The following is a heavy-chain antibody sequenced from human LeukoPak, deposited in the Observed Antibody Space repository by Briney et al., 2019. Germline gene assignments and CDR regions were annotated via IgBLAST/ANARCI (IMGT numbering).Heavy chain of an antibody. CDR3: ARMYYDFWSGSQS. V-gene: IGHV3-74*01. CDR2: INSDGSST. J-gene: IGHJ4*02. Sequence: GGSLSLSCAASGFTFSSYWMHWVRQAPGKGLVWVSRINSDGSSTSYADSVKGRFTISRDNAKNTLYLQMNSLRAEDTAVYYCARMYYDFWSGSQSWGQGTLVTVSP. CDR1: GFTFSSYW. D-gene: IGHD3-3*01.